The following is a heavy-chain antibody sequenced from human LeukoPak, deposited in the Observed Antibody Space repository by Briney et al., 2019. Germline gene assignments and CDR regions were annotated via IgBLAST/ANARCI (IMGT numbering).Heavy chain of an antibody. D-gene: IGHD2-15*01. CDR3: ASSRLGYCSGGSCRPFDY. V-gene: IGHV1-18*01. CDR1: GYTFTSYG. Sequence: VASVKVSCKASGYTFTSYGISWVRQAPGQGLEWMGWISAYNGNTNYAQKLQGRVTMTTDTSTSTAYMELRSLRSDDTAVYYCASSRLGYCSGGSCRPFDYWGQGTLVTVSS. J-gene: IGHJ4*02. CDR2: ISAYNGNT.